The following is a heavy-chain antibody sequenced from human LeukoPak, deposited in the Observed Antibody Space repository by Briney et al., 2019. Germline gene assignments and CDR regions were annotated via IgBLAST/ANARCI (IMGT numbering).Heavy chain of an antibody. CDR2: INPNSGGT. CDR1: GYTFTGYY. D-gene: IGHD2-8*01. CDR3: ARGGIVPNPVDY. Sequence: ASVKVSCKASGYTFTGYYMHWVRQTPGQGLEWTGRINPNSGGTNCAQKFQGRVTMTRDTSISTAYMELSRLRSDDTAVYYCARGGIVPNPVDYWGQGTLVTVSS. V-gene: IGHV1-2*06. J-gene: IGHJ4*02.